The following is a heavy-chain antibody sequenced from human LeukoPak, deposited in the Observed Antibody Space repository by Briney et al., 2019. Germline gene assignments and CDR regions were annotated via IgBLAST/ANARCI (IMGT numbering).Heavy chain of an antibody. Sequence: SETLSLTCTVSGDSIRSSSYYWGWIRQPPGKGLEWIGSIYYSGITYDNPSLKSRVTTSVDTSKNQFSLKLTSVTAADTAVYYCARSRLQWLVSNSFDPWGQGTLVTVSS. D-gene: IGHD6-19*01. V-gene: IGHV4-39*01. CDR1: GDSIRSSSYY. J-gene: IGHJ5*02. CDR2: IYYSGIT. CDR3: ARSRLQWLVSNSFDP.